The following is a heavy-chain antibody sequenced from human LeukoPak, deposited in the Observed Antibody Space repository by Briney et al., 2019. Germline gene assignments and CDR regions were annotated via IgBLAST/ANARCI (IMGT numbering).Heavy chain of an antibody. D-gene: IGHD5-18*01. CDR2: INDRCIAT. V-gene: IGHV3-23*01. CDR3: AKGLKTAVGPYKGYHYYMDV. CDR1: GFTFINYA. Sequence: PGGSLRLSCAASGFTFINYAMSWVRQAPGQGLEWVSTINDRCIATYYADSVKGRFTISRDNSKNTLSLQVSSLRAEDTAIYDCAKGLKTAVGPYKGYHYYMDVWGKGTTVTVSS. J-gene: IGHJ6*03.